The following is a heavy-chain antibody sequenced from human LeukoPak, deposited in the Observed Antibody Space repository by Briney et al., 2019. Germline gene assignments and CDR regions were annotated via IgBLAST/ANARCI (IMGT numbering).Heavy chain of an antibody. J-gene: IGHJ5*02. Sequence: SETLSLTCAVSGGSISSGGYSWSWIRQPPGKGLEWIGYIYHSGSTYYNPSLKSRVTISVDRSKNQFSLKLSSVTAADTAVYYCARERRVGECSSTSCYDWFDPWGQGTLVTVSS. CDR3: ARERRVGECSSTSCYDWFDP. CDR1: GGSISSGGYS. V-gene: IGHV4-30-2*01. CDR2: IYHSGST. D-gene: IGHD2-2*01.